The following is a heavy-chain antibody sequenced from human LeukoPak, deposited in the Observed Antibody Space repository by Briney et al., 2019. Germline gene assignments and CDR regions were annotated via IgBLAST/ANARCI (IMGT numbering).Heavy chain of an antibody. V-gene: IGHV7-4-1*02. CDR3: ARDPYTSSNSYRGRANNWFDP. CDR2: ISANTGNP. D-gene: IGHD6-13*01. CDR1: GYTFTTYP. J-gene: IGHJ5*02. Sequence: GASVKVSCKASGYTFTTYPMNWVRQAPGQGLEWMGWISANTGNPTYAQGFTRRFVFSLDTSVSTAWLQISGLKAEDTAVYYCARDPYTSSNSYRGRANNWFDPWGQGTLVTVSS.